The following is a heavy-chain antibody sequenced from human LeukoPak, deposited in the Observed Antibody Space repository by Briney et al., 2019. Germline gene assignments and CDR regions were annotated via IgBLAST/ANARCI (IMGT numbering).Heavy chain of an antibody. CDR2: MNPNSGNT. CDR3: AREGTDMAWFDY. J-gene: IGHJ4*02. CDR1: GYTFTSYD. Sequence: GASVKVSCKASGYTFTSYDINWVRQATGQGLEWMGWMNPNSGNTGYAQKFQGRVTMTRNTSISTAYMELSSLRSDDTAVYFCAREGTDMAWFDYWGQGTLVTVSS. V-gene: IGHV1-8*01. D-gene: IGHD5-24*01.